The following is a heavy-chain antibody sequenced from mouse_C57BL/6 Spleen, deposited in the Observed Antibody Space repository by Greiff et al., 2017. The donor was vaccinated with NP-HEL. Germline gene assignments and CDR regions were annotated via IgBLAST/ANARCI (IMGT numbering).Heavy chain of an antibody. CDR3: ATGTWYFDV. J-gene: IGHJ1*03. CDR2: ISYDGSN. Sequence: ESGPGLVKPSQSLSLTCSVTGYSITSGYYWNWIRQFPGNKLEWMGYISYDGSNNYNPSLKNRISITRDTSKNQFFLKLNSVTTEDTATYYCATGTWYFDVWGTGTTVTVSS. CDR1: GYSITSGYY. D-gene: IGHD4-1*01. V-gene: IGHV3-6*01.